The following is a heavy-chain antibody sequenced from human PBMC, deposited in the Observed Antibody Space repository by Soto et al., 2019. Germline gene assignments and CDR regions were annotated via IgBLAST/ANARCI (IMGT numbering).Heavy chain of an antibody. J-gene: IGHJ6*02. CDR1: GYSFTSYW. Sequence: PGVSLKIPCKCSGYSFTSYWISWVRQMPGKGLEWMGRIDPSDSYTNYSPSFQGHVTISADKSISTAYLQWSSLKASDTAMYYCARQNCSGGSCYYYYGMDVWGQGTTVTVSS. D-gene: IGHD2-15*01. CDR3: ARQNCSGGSCYYYYGMDV. CDR2: IDPSDSYT. V-gene: IGHV5-10-1*01.